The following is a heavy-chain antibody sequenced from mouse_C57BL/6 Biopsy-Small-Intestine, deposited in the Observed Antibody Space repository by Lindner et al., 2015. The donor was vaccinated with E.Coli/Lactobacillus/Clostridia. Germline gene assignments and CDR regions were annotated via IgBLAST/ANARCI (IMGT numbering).Heavy chain of an antibody. V-gene: IGHV1-42*01. CDR1: GYSFTGYY. CDR2: INPRTGGT. Sequence: VQLQESGPELVKPGASVKISCKTSGYSFTGYYMNWVKQSPEKRLEWIGEINPRTGGTAYNQKFKAKATLTVDKSSSTAYMQLKSRTSEDSAFYYCARAAGYFDYWGQGTTLTVSS. J-gene: IGHJ2*01. CDR3: ARAAGYFDY. D-gene: IGHD6-1*01.